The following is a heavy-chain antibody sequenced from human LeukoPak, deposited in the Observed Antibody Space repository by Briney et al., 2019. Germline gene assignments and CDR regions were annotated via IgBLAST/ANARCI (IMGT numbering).Heavy chain of an antibody. V-gene: IGHV3-23*01. CDR3: AKKGYSYFDH. J-gene: IGHJ4*02. D-gene: IGHD5-18*01. CDR2: IVGSGGST. CDR1: GFTFSSYA. Sequence: GGSLRLSCAVSGFTFSSYAMSWVREAPGKGLEWVSVIVGSGGSTYYADSVKGRFTISRDNSKNTLYLQMNSLRAEDTAVYYCAKKGYSYFDHWGQGTLVTVSS.